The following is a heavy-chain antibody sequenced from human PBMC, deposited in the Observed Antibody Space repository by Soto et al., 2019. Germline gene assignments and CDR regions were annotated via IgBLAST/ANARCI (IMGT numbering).Heavy chain of an antibody. CDR1: GYIFTNYG. CDR2: ISGYNGDT. D-gene: IGHD1-1*01. Sequence: QIQLVQSGGEVKKPGASLKDSCKASGYIFTNYGITWVRQAPGQGLEWMGWISGYNGDTNYAPKFQGRVTMTTDTSTNTGFLEWRSLRSDDTAIYYCARGTDQTDDYWGQGTLVTVS. J-gene: IGHJ4*02. CDR3: ARGTDQTDDY. V-gene: IGHV1-18*01.